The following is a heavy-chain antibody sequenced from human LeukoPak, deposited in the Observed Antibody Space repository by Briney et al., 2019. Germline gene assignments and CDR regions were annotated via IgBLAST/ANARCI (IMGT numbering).Heavy chain of an antibody. Sequence: GGSLRLSCAASGFTFSNYAMSWVRQAPGKGLEWVSSITGSGGSTYYADSVKGRFTISRDNSKNTLYLQMSSLRAEDTAVYYCPKVTYYGSGSYYYYFESWGQGTLVTVSS. CDR2: ITGSGGST. CDR3: PKVTYYGSGSYYYYFES. J-gene: IGHJ4*02. CDR1: GFTFSNYA. V-gene: IGHV3-23*01. D-gene: IGHD3-10*01.